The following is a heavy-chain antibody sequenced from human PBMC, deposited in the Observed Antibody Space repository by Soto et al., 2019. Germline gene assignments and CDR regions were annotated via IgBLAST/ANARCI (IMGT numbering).Heavy chain of an antibody. CDR1: GGSISSGGYY. CDR2: IYYSGST. V-gene: IGHV4-61*08. D-gene: IGHD2-2*01. J-gene: IGHJ4*02. Sequence: PSETLSLTCTVSGGSISSGGYYWSWIRQHPGKGLEWIGYIYYSGSTNYNPSLKSRVTISVDTSKNQFSLKLSSVTAADTAVYYCARHHCSSTRCIPYFDYWGRGTLVTVSS. CDR3: ARHHCSSTRCIPYFDY.